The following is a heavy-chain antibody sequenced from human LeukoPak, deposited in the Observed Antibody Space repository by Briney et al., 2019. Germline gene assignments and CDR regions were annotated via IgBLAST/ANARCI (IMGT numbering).Heavy chain of an antibody. D-gene: IGHD4-17*01. V-gene: IGHV3-23*01. CDR3: AKHAESFGDSVVDF. CDR1: GFTFSSYA. J-gene: IGHJ4*02. Sequence: GGSLRLSCAASGFTFSSYAMHWVRQAPGKRPEWVAGIRSSGGSTHYADSVKGRFTISRDNSKNSLYLQMSSLRAEDTAVYNCAKHAESFGDSVVDFWGQGTLVTVSS. CDR2: IRSSGGST.